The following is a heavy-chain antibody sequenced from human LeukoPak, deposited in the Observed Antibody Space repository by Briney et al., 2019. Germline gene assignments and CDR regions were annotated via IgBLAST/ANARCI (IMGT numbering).Heavy chain of an antibody. J-gene: IGHJ6*04. CDR3: ARATDWGYYYGMDV. CDR1: GGSISSYY. Sequence: SETLSLTCTVSGGSISSYYWSWIRQPPGKGLEWIGYIYYSGSTNYNPPLKSRVTISVDTSKNQFSLKLSSVTAADTAVYYCARATDWGYYYGMDVWGKGTTVTVSS. CDR2: IYYSGST. V-gene: IGHV4-59*01. D-gene: IGHD3/OR15-3a*01.